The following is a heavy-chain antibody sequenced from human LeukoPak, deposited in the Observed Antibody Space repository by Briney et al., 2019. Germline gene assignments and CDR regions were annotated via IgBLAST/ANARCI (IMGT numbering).Heavy chain of an antibody. D-gene: IGHD5-12*01. V-gene: IGHV3-48*03. J-gene: IGHJ4*02. CDR2: ISSTGSTI. CDR1: GFXFSSYE. CDR3: ARAPGYSDYVFDY. Sequence: PGGSLRLSCGASGFXFSSYEMNWLRQGPGKGLEWVSYISSTGSTIYYADPVKGRFTISRDNAKNSLYLQMNSLRAEDTAVYYCARAPGYSDYVFDYWGQGALVTVSS.